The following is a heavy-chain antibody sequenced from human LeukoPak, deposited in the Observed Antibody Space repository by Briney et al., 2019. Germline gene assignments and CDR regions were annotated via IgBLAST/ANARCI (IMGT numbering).Heavy chain of an antibody. Sequence: GASVKVSCKASEGTFSSYAISWVRQAPGQGLEWMGGIIPIFGTANYAQKFQGRVTITADESTSTAYMELSSLRSEDTAVYYCARDRRDIVVVPAAKGQEDYYYYYYMDVWGKGTTVTVSS. V-gene: IGHV1-69*01. D-gene: IGHD2-2*01. CDR1: EGTFSSYA. J-gene: IGHJ6*03. CDR3: ARDRRDIVVVPAAKGQEDYYYYYYMDV. CDR2: IIPIFGTA.